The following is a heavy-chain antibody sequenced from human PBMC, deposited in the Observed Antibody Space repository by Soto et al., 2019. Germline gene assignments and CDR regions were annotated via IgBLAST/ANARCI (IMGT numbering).Heavy chain of an antibody. J-gene: IGHJ4*02. CDR3: ARGESDIVEYYCDSSGYYELDY. Sequence: SETLSLTCAVYGGSFSGYYWSWIRQPPGKGLEWIGEINHSGSTNYNPSLKSRVTISVDTSKNQFSLKLSSVTAADTAVYYCARGESDIVEYYCDSSGYYELDYWGQGTLVTVSS. V-gene: IGHV4-34*01. CDR2: INHSGST. D-gene: IGHD3-22*01. CDR1: GGSFSGYY.